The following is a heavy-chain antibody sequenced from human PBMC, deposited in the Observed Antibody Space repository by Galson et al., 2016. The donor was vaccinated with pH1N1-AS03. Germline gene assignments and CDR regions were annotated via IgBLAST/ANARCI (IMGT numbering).Heavy chain of an antibody. CDR3: VKGGTNFDS. V-gene: IGHV3-7*01. CDR1: GFTVSSSW. Sequence: SLRLSCAASGFTVSSSWMSWVRQAPGKGLEWVANIRQDGSDKYYVDSVRGRFTISRDHAKNSLYLKMNSLRAEDTAVYYCVKGGTNFDSWGQGTLVTVSS. D-gene: IGHD1-26*01. CDR2: IRQDGSDK. J-gene: IGHJ4*02.